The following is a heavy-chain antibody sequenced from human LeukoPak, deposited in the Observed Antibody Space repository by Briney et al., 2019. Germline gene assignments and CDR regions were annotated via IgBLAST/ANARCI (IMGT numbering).Heavy chain of an antibody. CDR3: ARDDIVVVPAASYFDY. CDR1: GFTFSSYS. D-gene: IGHD2-2*01. V-gene: IGHV3-21*01. J-gene: IGHJ4*02. Sequence: GGSLRLSCAASGFTFSSYSMNWVRQAPGKGLEWVSSMSSSSSYIYYADSVKGRFTISRDNAKNSLYLQMNSLRAEDTAVYYCARDDIVVVPAASYFDYWGQGTLVTVSS. CDR2: MSSSSSYI.